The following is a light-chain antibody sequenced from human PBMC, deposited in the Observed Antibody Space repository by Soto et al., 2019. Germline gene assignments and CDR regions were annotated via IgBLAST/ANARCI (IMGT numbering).Light chain of an antibody. J-gene: IGLJ1*01. CDR2: DTN. CDR3: GTWDSGLISDV. V-gene: IGLV1-51*01. Sequence: QSVLTQPPSVSAAPGQKVTISCSGGSSNIGNHYVSWYQKLPGTAPKLLIYDTNKRPSGIPDRFSGSKSGTSATLGITGLQTGDEADYYCGTWDSGLISDVFGTGTKVTVL. CDR1: SSNIGNHY.